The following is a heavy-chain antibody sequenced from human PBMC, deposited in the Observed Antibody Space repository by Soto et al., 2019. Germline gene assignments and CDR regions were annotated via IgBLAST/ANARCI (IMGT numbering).Heavy chain of an antibody. CDR3: ARSLRIAAAGLISYYSYYGMDV. Sequence: SVKVSCKASGGTFSSYAISWVRQAPGQGLEWMGGIIPIFGTANYAQKFQGRVTITADESTSTAYMELSSLRSEDTAVYYCARSLRIAAAGLISYYSYYGMDVWGQGTTVTVSS. CDR1: GGTFSSYA. V-gene: IGHV1-69*13. J-gene: IGHJ6*02. CDR2: IIPIFGTA. D-gene: IGHD6-13*01.